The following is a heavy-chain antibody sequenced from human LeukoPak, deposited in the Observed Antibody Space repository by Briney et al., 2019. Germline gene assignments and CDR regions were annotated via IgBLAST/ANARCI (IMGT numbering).Heavy chain of an antibody. CDR1: GFTFSSYS. D-gene: IGHD4-17*01. CDR3: ARVIRTVTTYYFDY. Sequence: PGGSLRLSCAASGFTFSSYSMNWVRQAPGKGLEWVSSISSSSSCIYYADSVKGRFTISRDNAKNSLYLQMNSLRAEDTAVYYCARVIRTVTTYYFDYWGQGTLVTVSS. J-gene: IGHJ4*02. V-gene: IGHV3-21*01. CDR2: ISSSSSCI.